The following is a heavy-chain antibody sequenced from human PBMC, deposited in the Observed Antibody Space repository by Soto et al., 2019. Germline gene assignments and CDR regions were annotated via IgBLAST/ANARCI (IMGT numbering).Heavy chain of an antibody. Sequence: QVQLVQSGAEEKKPGASVKVSCKASGYTFTSYAMHWVRQAPGQRLEWMGWIIAGNGNTKYSQKFQGRVTITRDTSASTAYMELSSLRSEDTAVYYCARDTMVALDYWGQGTLVTVSS. D-gene: IGHD2-15*01. CDR1: GYTFTSYA. CDR3: ARDTMVALDY. J-gene: IGHJ4*02. V-gene: IGHV1-3*05. CDR2: IIAGNGNT.